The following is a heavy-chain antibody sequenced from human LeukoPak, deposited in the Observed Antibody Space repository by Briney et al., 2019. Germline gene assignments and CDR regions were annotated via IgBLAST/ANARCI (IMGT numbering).Heavy chain of an antibody. CDR3: ACIVVLPAANPLVDY. Sequence: SETLSLTCTVSGGSISSGSYYWSWIRQPAGKGLEWIGRIYTSGSTNYNPSLKSRVTISVDTSKNQFSLKLSSVTAADTAVYYCACIVVLPAANPLVDYRGQGTLVTVFS. J-gene: IGHJ4*02. D-gene: IGHD2-2*01. CDR2: IYTSGST. V-gene: IGHV4-61*02. CDR1: GGSISSGSYY.